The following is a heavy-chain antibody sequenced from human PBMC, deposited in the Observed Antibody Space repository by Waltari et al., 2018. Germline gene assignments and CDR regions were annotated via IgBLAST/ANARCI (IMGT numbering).Heavy chain of an antibody. J-gene: IGHJ5*02. CDR1: GDSVSTRSPH. V-gene: IGHV4-61*02. D-gene: IGHD4-17*01. Sequence: QVQLQESGPGLVKPSQTLSLTCIVSGDSVSTRSPHGSWIRKPLGKGLEWIGRFYTSGNTDYNTSLKSRVAISLDTSKNHFSLKLNSVTAADTAVYYCARSVTTFGGGGNWFDPWGPGTLVTVSS. CDR2: FYTSGNT. CDR3: ARSVTTFGGGGNWFDP.